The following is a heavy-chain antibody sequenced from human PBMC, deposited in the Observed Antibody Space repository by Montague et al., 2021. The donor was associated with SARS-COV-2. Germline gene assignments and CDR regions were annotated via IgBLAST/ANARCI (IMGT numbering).Heavy chain of an antibody. CDR1: GGSISSSSYY. Sequence: SETLSLTCTVSGGSISSSSYYWGWIRQPPGKGLEWIGSTYYSGSTYYNPSLKSRVTIPVDTSKNQFSLKLSSVTAADTAVYYCARQGRISMVRLNWFDPWGQGTLVTVSS. V-gene: IGHV4-39*01. CDR2: TYYSGST. D-gene: IGHD3-10*01. CDR3: ARQGRISMVRLNWFDP. J-gene: IGHJ5*02.